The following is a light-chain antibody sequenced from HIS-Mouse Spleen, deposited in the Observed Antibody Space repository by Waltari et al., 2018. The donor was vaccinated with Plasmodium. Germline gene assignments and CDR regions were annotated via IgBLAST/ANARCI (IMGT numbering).Light chain of an antibody. CDR1: SSNIGNNY. J-gene: IGLJ2*01. Sequence: QSVLTQPPSVSAAPGQKVTISCSGSSSNIGNNYVSWYQQPPGTAPKLLIYDNTNRPAWLPYRFPGSKSGTVATLGITGLQTGDEADYYCGTWDSSLSAGVVFGGGTKLTVL. CDR3: GTWDSSLSAGVV. CDR2: DNT. V-gene: IGLV1-51*01.